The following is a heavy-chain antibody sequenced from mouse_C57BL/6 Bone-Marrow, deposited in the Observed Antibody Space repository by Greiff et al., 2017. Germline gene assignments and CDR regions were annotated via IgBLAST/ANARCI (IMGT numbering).Heavy chain of an antibody. V-gene: IGHV1-54*01. D-gene: IGHD1-1*01. Sequence: QVQLQQSGAELVRPGTSVKVSCKASGYAFTNYLIEWVKQRPGQGLEWIGVINPGSGGTNYNEKFKGKATLTADKSSSTAYMQPSSLTSEDSAVYFCARYYYGSRGYYFDYWGQGTTLTVSS. CDR2: INPGSGGT. J-gene: IGHJ2*01. CDR3: ARYYYGSRGYYFDY. CDR1: GYAFTNYL.